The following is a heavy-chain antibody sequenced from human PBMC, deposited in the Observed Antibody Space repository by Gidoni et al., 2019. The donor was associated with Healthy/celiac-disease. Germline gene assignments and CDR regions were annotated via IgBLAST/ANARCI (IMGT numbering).Heavy chain of an antibody. Sequence: QVQLQESGPGLVKPSETMSLTCTVAGGAISSYYWSWIRQPAGKGLEWLGRIYTSGRTNYNPSLKSRVTMSVDTSKNQFSLKLSSVTAADTAVYYFAIARSSSGWEEDYWGQGTLVTVSS. D-gene: IGHD6-19*01. J-gene: IGHJ4*02. CDR3: AIARSSSGWEEDY. CDR1: GGAISSYY. V-gene: IGHV4-4*07. CDR2: IYTSGRT.